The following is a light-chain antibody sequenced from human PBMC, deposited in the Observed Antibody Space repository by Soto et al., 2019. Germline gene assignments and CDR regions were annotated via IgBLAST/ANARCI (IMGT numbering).Light chain of an antibody. CDR2: SNN. Sequence: QPVLTQPPSASGTPGQRVTISCSGSSSNIGTRSVNWYQQVPGTAPKLVIYSNNQRPSGVPDRFSGSKYGTSASLAISGLQSEDEADYYCAAWDDSLNVVVFGGRTQLTVL. V-gene: IGLV1-44*01. CDR3: AAWDDSLNVVV. CDR1: SSNIGTRS. J-gene: IGLJ2*01.